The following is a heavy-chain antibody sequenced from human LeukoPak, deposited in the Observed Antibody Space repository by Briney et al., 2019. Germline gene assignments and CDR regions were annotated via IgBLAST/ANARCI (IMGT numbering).Heavy chain of an antibody. CDR1: GFTFSSYA. J-gene: IGHJ4*02. Sequence: GGSLRLSCAASGFTFSSYAMSWVRQAPGKGLEWVPAISGSGGSTYYADSVKGRFTISRDNSKNTLYLQMNSLRAEDTAVYYCAKDRYFDWLLFDYWGQGTLVTVSS. CDR3: AKDRYFDWLLFDY. CDR2: ISGSGGST. V-gene: IGHV3-23*01. D-gene: IGHD3-9*01.